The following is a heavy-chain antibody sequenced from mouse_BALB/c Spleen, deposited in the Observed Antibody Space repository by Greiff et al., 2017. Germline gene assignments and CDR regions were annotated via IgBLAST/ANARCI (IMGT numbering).Heavy chain of an antibody. Sequence: VESGGGLVKPGGSLKLSCAASGFTFSDYYMYWVRQTPEKRLEWVATISDGGSYTYYPDSVKGRFTISRDNAKNNLYLQMSSLKSEDTAMYYCARDRYGSRDFAYWGQGTLVTVSA. CDR2: ISDGGSYT. CDR1: GFTFSDYY. V-gene: IGHV5-4*02. D-gene: IGHD1-1*01. CDR3: ARDRYGSRDFAY. J-gene: IGHJ3*01.